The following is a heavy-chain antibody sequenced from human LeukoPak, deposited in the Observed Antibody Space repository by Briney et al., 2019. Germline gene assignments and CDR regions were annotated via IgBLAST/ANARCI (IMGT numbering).Heavy chain of an antibody. CDR3: VSFYETY. CDR1: GNYW. Sequence: GGSLRLSCAASGNYWMHWVRQAPGKGLVWVSHINSDGSWTSYADSVKGRFTISKDNAKNTVYLQMNNLRAEDTAIYYCVSFYETYWGRGTLVTVSS. D-gene: IGHD2-2*01. CDR2: INSDGSWT. V-gene: IGHV3-74*01. J-gene: IGHJ4*02.